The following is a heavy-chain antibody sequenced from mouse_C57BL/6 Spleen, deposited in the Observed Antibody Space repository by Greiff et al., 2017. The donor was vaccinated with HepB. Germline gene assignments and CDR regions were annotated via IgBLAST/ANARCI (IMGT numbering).Heavy chain of an antibody. CDR1: GFTFTDYY. V-gene: IGHV7-3*01. Sequence: EVHLVESGGGLVQPGGSLSLSCAASGFTFTDYYMSWVRQPPGKALEWLGFIRNKANGYTTEYSASVKGRFTISRDNSQSILYLQMNALRAESSATYYCASHYYGSSSRGYFDVWGTGTTVTVSS. CDR2: IRNKANGYTT. J-gene: IGHJ1*03. D-gene: IGHD1-1*01. CDR3: ASHYYGSSSRGYFDV.